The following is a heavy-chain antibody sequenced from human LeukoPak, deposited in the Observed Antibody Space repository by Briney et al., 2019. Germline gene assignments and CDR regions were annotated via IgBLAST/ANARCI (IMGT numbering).Heavy chain of an antibody. V-gene: IGHV4-39*02. CDR1: GDSINNNNYY. J-gene: IGHJ6*02. Sequence: SETLSLTCSVSGDSINNNNYYWGWIRQPPGKGLEWIGSIYFSGSTFYNPSLKSRVTISQDTSKNTFSLKLTSVTAADTAVYYCARDGAMVRGVIPYYYYYGLDVWGQGTTVTFSS. CDR3: ARDGAMVRGVIPYYYYYGLDV. D-gene: IGHD3-10*01. CDR2: IYFSGST.